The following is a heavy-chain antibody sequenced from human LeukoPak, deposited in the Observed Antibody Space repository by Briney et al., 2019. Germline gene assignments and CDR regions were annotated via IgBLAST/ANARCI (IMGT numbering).Heavy chain of an antibody. D-gene: IGHD4-11*01. J-gene: IGHJ4*02. V-gene: IGHV3-48*01. CDR2: ISSSSSTI. CDR3: ARRDDYSKNVVDY. CDR1: GFTFSSCT. Sequence: GSLRLSCAASGFTFSSCTMNWVRQAPGKGLEWVSYISSSSSTIYYADSVKGRFTISRDNAKNSLYLQMNSLRAEDTAVYYCARRDDYSKNVVDYWGQGTLVTVSS.